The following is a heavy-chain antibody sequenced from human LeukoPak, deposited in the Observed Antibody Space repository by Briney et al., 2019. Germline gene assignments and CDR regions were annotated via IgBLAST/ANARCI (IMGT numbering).Heavy chain of an antibody. CDR1: GFTFSSYS. CDR2: ISSSSSYI. Sequence: GGSLRLSCAASGFTFSSYSMNWVRQAPGKGLEWVPSISSSSSYIYYADSVKGRFTISRDNAKNSLYLQMNSLRAEDTAVYYCARKPARWNFDYWGQGTLVTVSS. CDR3: ARKPARWNFDY. J-gene: IGHJ4*02. D-gene: IGHD5-24*01. V-gene: IGHV3-21*01.